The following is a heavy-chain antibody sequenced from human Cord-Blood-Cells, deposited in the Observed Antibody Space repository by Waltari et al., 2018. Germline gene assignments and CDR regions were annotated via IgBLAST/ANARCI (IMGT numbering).Heavy chain of an antibody. CDR2: IYHSGRT. D-gene: IGHD3-22*01. CDR1: GGSISSSNW. Sequence: QVQLQESGPGLVKPSGTLSLTCAVSGGSISSSNWWSWVRQPPGKGLEWIGEIYHSGRTNDNRYRRGRVTISGDKSKKQFSRKLSSVTAADTAVYYCACRSYYYDSSGYYYYFDYWGQGTLVTVSS. J-gene: IGHJ4*02. CDR3: ACRSYYYDSSGYYYYFDY. V-gene: IGHV4-4*02.